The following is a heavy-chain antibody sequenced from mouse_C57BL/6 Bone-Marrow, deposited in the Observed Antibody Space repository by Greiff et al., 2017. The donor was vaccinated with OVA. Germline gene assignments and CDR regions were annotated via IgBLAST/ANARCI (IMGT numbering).Heavy chain of an antibody. V-gene: IGHV1-81*01. D-gene: IGHD3-2*02. CDR3: ARPPDSSGPWFAY. Sequence: VKLQESGAELARPGASVKLSCKASGYTFTSYGISWVKQRTGQGLEWIGEIYPRSGNTYYNEKFKGKATLTADKSSSTAYMELRSLTSEDSAVYFCARPPDSSGPWFAYWGQGTLVTVSA. CDR1: GYTFTSYG. J-gene: IGHJ3*01. CDR2: IYPRSGNT.